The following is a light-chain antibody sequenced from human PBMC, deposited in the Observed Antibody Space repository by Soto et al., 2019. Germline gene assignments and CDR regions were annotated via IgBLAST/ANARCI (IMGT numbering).Light chain of an antibody. V-gene: IGKV3-20*01. J-gene: IGKJ2*01. CDR2: AIF. CDR1: QSVKNDY. Sequence: ETVLTQFPATASLSPGERATLYFRTGQSVKNDYLAWYQQQPSPAPRLLVYAIFNWVTGVPPRVSGSGSGTDFTRTISGLEPEGAGVYYGQHDDGSPRTFGQGTKVEIK. CDR3: QHDDGSPRT.